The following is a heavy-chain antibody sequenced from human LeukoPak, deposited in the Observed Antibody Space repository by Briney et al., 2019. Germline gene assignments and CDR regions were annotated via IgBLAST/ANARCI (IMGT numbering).Heavy chain of an antibody. J-gene: IGHJ4*02. CDR1: GGTFSSYA. CDR3: ARGGRSGSYPSDFDY. Sequence: GSSVKVSCKASGGTFSSYAISWVRQAPGQGLEWMGGIIPIFGTANYAQKFQGRVTITADESTSTAYTELSSLRSEDTAVYYCARGGRSGSYPSDFDYWGQGTLVTVSS. D-gene: IGHD1-26*01. V-gene: IGHV1-69*01. CDR2: IIPIFGTA.